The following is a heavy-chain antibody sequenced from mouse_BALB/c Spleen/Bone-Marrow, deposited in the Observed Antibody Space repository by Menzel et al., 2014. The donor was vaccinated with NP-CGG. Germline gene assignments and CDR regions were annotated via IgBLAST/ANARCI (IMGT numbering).Heavy chain of an antibody. CDR2: INSNGGST. CDR1: GFTFSSYG. CDR3: ARDSNDY. J-gene: IGHJ2*01. Sequence: EVMXVESGGGLVQPGGSLKLSCAASGFTFSSYGMSWVRQTPDKRLELVATINSNGGSTYYPDSVKGRFTISRDNAKNTLYLQMSSLKSEDTAMYYCARDSNDYWGQGTTLTXSS. V-gene: IGHV5-6-3*01.